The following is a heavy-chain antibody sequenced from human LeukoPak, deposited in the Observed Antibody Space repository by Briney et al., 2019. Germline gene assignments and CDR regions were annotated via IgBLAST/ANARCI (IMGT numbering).Heavy chain of an antibody. CDR2: LKFDGGRT. D-gene: IGHD2-21*01. CDR1: GLKFDIYT. Sequence: SGRSLRLAWVASGLKFDIYTMSWVRQAPGEWLGWLSILKFDGGRTYCADSVKGRFTISRDNSKNTVSLQMTSLRAEDMAKYYCVKDCHCTSSCDYCGYMDVWGNGTTVTVS. V-gene: IGHV3-23*01. CDR3: VKDCHCTSSCDYCGYMDV. J-gene: IGHJ6*03.